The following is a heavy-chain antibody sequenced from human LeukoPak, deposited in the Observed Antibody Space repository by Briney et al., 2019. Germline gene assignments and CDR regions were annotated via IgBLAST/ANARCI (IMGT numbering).Heavy chain of an antibody. CDR2: INSDGSIT. CDR1: GFTFSSYW. Sequence: GGSLRLSCAASGFTFSSYWMHWARQAPGKGLVWVSRINSDGSITNFADSVKGRFTIPRDNSKNTLYLQMNSLRAEDTAVYYCAKKMSITAASQVDYWGQGTLVTVSS. V-gene: IGHV3-74*01. J-gene: IGHJ4*02. D-gene: IGHD1-20*01. CDR3: AKKMSITAASQVDY.